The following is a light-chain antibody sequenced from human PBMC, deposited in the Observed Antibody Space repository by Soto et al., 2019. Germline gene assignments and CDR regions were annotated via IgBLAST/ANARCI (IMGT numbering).Light chain of an antibody. CDR2: RTS. CDR3: LQANNSPVFT. Sequence: EIVLTQSPATLSLSPGERATLSCRASQSVSKSLSWYQQKPGQAPRLLIYRTSNRATGIPARFSGSGSRTDFPLTLSSLEPDDFAVYYCLQANNSPVFTFGPGTKVDIK. CDR1: QSVSKS. V-gene: IGKV3-11*01. J-gene: IGKJ3*01.